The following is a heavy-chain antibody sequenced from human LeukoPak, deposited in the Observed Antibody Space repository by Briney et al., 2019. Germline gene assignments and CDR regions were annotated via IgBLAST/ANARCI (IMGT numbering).Heavy chain of an antibody. J-gene: IGHJ4*02. CDR3: ARDIPNSSGWYGFDY. Sequence: PGGSLRLSCAASGFTVSSNYMSWVRQAPGKGLEWVSVIYSGGSTYYADSVKGRFTISRDNSKNTLYLQMNSLRAEDTAVYYCARDIPNSSGWYGFDYWGQGTLVTVSS. CDR1: GFTVSSNY. D-gene: IGHD6-19*01. V-gene: IGHV3-53*01. CDR2: IYSGGST.